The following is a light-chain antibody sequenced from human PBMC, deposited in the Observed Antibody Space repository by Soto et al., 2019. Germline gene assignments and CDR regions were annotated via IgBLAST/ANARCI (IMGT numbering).Light chain of an antibody. V-gene: IGLV2-11*01. J-gene: IGLJ1*01. Sequence: QSVLTQPRSVSGSPGQSVTISCTGTSSDVGAYDFVSWHQHHPGKAPKVIMYDVNKRPSGVPDRFSGSKSGNTASLTISGLQAEDEADYYCSSYVAPYTYDFGTGTKVTVL. CDR2: DVN. CDR1: SSDVGAYDF. CDR3: SSYVAPYTYD.